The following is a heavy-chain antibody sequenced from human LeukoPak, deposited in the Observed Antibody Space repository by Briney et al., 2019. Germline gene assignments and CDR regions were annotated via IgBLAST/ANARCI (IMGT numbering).Heavy chain of an antibody. V-gene: IGHV4-34*01. CDR3: ARVFIAAAGNNWFDP. Sequence: GSLRLSCAASGFTFDDYDMSWIRQAPGKGLEWIGEINHSGSTNYNPSLKSRVTISVDTSKNQFSLKLSSVTAADTAVYYCARVFIAAAGNNWFDPWGQGTLVTVSS. CDR1: GFTFDDYD. D-gene: IGHD6-13*01. CDR2: INHSGST. J-gene: IGHJ5*02.